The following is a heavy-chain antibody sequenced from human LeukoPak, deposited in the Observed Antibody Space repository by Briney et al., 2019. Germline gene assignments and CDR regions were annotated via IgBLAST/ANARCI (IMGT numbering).Heavy chain of an antibody. CDR2: IYYSGST. CDR1: GGSISSSSYY. CDR3: ARRSYGTRFYYNYYGMDV. V-gene: IGHV4-61*05. D-gene: IGHD2-8*01. Sequence: SETLSLTCTVSGGSISSSSYYWGWIRQPPGKGLEWIGYIYYSGSTNYNPSLKSRVTISVDTSKNQFSLKLSSVTAADTAVYYCARRSYGTRFYYNYYGMDVWGQGTTVTVPS. J-gene: IGHJ6*02.